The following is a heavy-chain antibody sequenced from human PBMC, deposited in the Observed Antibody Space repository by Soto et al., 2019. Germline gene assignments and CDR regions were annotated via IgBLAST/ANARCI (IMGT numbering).Heavy chain of an antibody. CDR1: GDSISCVYW. CDR3: ARSPGYFTISSLVP. V-gene: IGHV4-4*02. CDR2: IYHTEIN. D-gene: IGHD2-8*01. J-gene: IGHJ5*02. Sequence: QVQLQESGPELVKPSETLSLTCAVSGDSISCVYWWSWFRASPGEGLEWIGDIYHTEINKYIRSLQSRVTLFVNKFKNDFSLNLSAVTPADTAVYYYARSPGYFTISSLVPWGQEVLVTVSS.